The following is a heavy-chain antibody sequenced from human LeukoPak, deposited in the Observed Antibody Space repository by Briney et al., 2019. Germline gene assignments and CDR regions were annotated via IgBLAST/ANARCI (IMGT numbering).Heavy chain of an antibody. CDR2: IYTSGST. J-gene: IGHJ5*02. CDR1: GGSISSYY. Sequence: SETLSLTCTASGGSISSYYWSWIRQPAGKGLEWIGRIYTSGSTNYNPSLKSRVTMSVDTSKNQFSLKLSSVTAADTAVYYCARDYGSSSVFWFDPWGQGTLVTVSS. V-gene: IGHV4-4*07. CDR3: ARDYGSSSVFWFDP. D-gene: IGHD6-6*01.